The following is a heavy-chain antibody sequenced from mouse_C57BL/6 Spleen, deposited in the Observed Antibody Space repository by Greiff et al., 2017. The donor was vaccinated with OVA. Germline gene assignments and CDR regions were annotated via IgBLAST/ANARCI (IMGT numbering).Heavy chain of an antibody. Sequence: EVKLMESGGGLVKPGGSLKLSCAASGFTFSSYAMSWVRQTPEKRLEWVATISDGGSYTYYPDNVKGRFTISRDNAKNNLYLQMSHLKSEDTAMYYRAREDYDGAYYYAMDDWGQGTSVTVSS. J-gene: IGHJ4*01. D-gene: IGHD2-4*01. CDR1: GFTFSSYA. CDR3: AREDYDGAYYYAMDD. V-gene: IGHV5-4*01. CDR2: ISDGGSYT.